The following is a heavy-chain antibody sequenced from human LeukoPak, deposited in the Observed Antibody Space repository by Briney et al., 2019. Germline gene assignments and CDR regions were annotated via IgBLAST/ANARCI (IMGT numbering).Heavy chain of an antibody. CDR1: GGSISSTRYY. CDR3: ARHGIYYGLGSSYGLPNWFDP. V-gene: IGHV4-39*01. CDR2: SYYSGST. D-gene: IGHD3-10*01. Sequence: AETLSLTCTVSGGSISSTRYYWGWIRQPPGKGLEWIGSSYYSGSTYYNPSLKSRVTMSVDRSKNQFSLKLSSVTAADTAVYYCARHGIYYGLGSSYGLPNWFDPWGQGTLVTVSS. J-gene: IGHJ5*02.